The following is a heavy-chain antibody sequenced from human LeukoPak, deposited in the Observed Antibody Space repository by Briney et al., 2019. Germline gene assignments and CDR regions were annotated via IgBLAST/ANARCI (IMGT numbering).Heavy chain of an antibody. V-gene: IGHV3-21*01. CDR2: ISSSSSYI. Sequence: GGSLRLSCAASGFTFSSYSMNWVRQAPGKGLEWVSSISSSSSYIYYADSVKGRFTIFRDNAKNSLYLQMNSLRAEDTAVYYCARGGAARLDYWGQGTLVTVSS. CDR3: ARGGAARLDY. CDR1: GFTFSSYS. D-gene: IGHD6-6*01. J-gene: IGHJ4*02.